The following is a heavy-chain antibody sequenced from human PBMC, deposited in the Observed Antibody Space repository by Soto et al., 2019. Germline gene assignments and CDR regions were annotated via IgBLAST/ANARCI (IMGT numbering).Heavy chain of an antibody. Sequence: PVGSLRLSCAASGFTFSTCSMNWVRQAPGKGLEWVSYISSGSSTIYYADSVKGRFTISRDNAKNSLYLQMNSLRDEDTAVYYCARGLSDPFDYWGQGTLVTVSS. CDR3: ARGLSDPFDY. V-gene: IGHV3-48*02. CDR1: GFTFSTCS. J-gene: IGHJ4*02. D-gene: IGHD3-3*02. CDR2: ISSGSSTI.